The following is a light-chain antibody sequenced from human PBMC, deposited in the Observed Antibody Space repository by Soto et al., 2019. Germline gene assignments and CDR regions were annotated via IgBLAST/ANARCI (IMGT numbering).Light chain of an antibody. CDR3: QQYGSSYRT. Sequence: EIVLTQSPGTLSLSPGEGATLSCRASQSVNNNYLAWYQLKPGQAPRLLIYVASSRATGIPDRFSGSGSGTDFTLTISRLEPEDFAVYYCQQYGSSYRTFGQGTKLDIK. CDR1: QSVNNNY. V-gene: IGKV3-20*01. J-gene: IGKJ1*01. CDR2: VAS.